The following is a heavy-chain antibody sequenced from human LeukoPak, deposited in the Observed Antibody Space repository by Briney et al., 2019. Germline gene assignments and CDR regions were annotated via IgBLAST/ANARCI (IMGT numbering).Heavy chain of an antibody. CDR1: GGTFSSYA. J-gene: IGHJ6*03. D-gene: IGHD5-12*01. Sequence: SSVKVSCKASGGTFSSYAIRWLRQAPGQGLEWMGGIIPIFCTANYAQKFQGRVTITADESTSTAYMELSSVRSEDTDVYYCARDVEYGYSGYDYYYYYMDVWGKGTTVTVSS. CDR3: ARDVEYGYSGYDYYYYYMDV. V-gene: IGHV1-69*13. CDR2: IIPIFCTA.